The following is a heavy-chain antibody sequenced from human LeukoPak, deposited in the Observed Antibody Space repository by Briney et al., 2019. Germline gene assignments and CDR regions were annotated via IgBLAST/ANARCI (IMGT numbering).Heavy chain of an antibody. D-gene: IGHD6-13*01. J-gene: IGHJ5*02. CDR1: GFTVSNNY. V-gene: IGHV3-53*04. CDR3: ARGLQQQLGWFDP. Sequence: PGGSLRLSCSAPGFTVSNNYMSWVRQAPGKGLEWVSIIYSGGGTNYADSVKGRFTISRNNSKNTLYLQMSSLRPDDTAVYYCARGLQQQLGWFDPWGQGTLVTVSS. CDR2: IYSGGGT.